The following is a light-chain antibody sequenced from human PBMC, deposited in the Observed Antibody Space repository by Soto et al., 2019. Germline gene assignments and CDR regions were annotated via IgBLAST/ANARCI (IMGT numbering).Light chain of an antibody. CDR3: QVWDSYSDHRYV. CDR2: YDS. Sequence: SYELTQPPSVSVAPGKTARITCGGNNIGSKSVHWYQQKPGQAPVLVIYYDSDRPSGIPERFSGSNSENTATLTISRVEAGDEADYYCQVWDSYSDHRYVFGTGTKVTVL. J-gene: IGLJ1*01. V-gene: IGLV3-21*04. CDR1: NIGSKS.